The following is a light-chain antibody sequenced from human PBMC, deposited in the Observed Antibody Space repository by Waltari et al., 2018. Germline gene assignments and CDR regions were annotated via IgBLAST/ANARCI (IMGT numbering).Light chain of an antibody. CDR2: EVS. CDR3: SSYTSSSTLV. CDR1: SSDVGFYNY. J-gene: IGLJ1*01. Sequence: QSALTQPASVSGSPGQSITISCTGASSDVGFYNYVSWYQQHPGKVPKLMIYEVSNRPSGVYNRFSGSKSGNTASLTISGLQAEDEADYYCSSYTSSSTLVFGTGTKVTVL. V-gene: IGLV2-14*01.